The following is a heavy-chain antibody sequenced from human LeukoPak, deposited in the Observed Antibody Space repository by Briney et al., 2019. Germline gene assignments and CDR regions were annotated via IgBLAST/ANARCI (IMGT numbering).Heavy chain of an antibody. CDR1: GGSISSRNYF. V-gene: IGHV4-39*01. D-gene: IGHD1-20*01. Sequence: SETLSLTCSVSGGSISSRNYFWGRIRQPPGQGLEWIGSIFYSGSTYYNPSLKGRVTISADTSKNQFSLKLSSVTATDTAVYYCASVDYNWNYFHFWSQGTLVTVSS. CDR2: IFYSGST. J-gene: IGHJ4*02. CDR3: ASVDYNWNYFHF.